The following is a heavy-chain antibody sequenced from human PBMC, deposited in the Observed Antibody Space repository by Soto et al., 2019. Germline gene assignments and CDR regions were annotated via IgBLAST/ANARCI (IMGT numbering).Heavy chain of an antibody. CDR3: ARAPTSDCTNGVCYRDYYYYYYMDV. CDR1: GFTFSSYW. J-gene: IGHJ6*03. Sequence: GGSLRLSCAASGFTFSSYWMHWVRQAPGKGLVWVSRINSDGSSTSYADSVKGRFTISRDNAKNTLYLQMNSLRAEDTAVYYCARAPTSDCTNGVCYRDYYYYYYMDVWGKGTTVTVSS. D-gene: IGHD2-8*01. V-gene: IGHV3-74*01. CDR2: INSDGSST.